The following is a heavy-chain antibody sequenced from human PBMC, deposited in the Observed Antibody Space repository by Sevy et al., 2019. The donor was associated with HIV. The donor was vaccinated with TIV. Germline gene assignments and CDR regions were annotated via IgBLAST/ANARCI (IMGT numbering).Heavy chain of an antibody. D-gene: IGHD6-19*01. CDR2: IKQDGSEK. CDR1: GFTFSSYW. J-gene: IGHJ2*01. V-gene: IGHV3-7*01. CDR3: ARDFPAHSDIAVAGPYWYFDL. Sequence: QLGGSLRLSCAASGFTFSSYWMSWVRQAPGKGLEWVAHIKQDGSEKYYVDSVKGRFTISRDNAKNSLYLQMNSLRAEDTAVYYCARDFPAHSDIAVAGPYWYFDLWGRGTLVTVSS.